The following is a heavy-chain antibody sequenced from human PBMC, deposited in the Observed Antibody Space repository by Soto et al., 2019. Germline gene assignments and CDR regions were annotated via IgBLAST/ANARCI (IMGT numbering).Heavy chain of an antibody. Sequence: EVQLVESGGGLVQPGGSLRLSCAASGFTFSSYWMSWVRQAPGKGLEWVANIKQEGSEKYYVDSVKGRFTISRDNAKNSLYLQMNSLRAEDTAVYYCARVYGDYYYYYYMDVWGKGTTVTVSS. CDR1: GFTFSSYW. D-gene: IGHD4-17*01. V-gene: IGHV3-7*04. J-gene: IGHJ6*03. CDR2: IKQEGSEK. CDR3: ARVYGDYYYYYYMDV.